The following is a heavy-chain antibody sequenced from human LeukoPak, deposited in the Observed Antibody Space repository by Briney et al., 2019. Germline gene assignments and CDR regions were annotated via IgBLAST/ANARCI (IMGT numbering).Heavy chain of an antibody. V-gene: IGHV4-34*01. Sequence: PSETLSLTCAVYGGSFSGYYWSWIRQPPGKGLEWIGEINHSGSTNYNPSLRSRVTISVDTSKNQFSLKLSSVTAADTAVYYCARLTVTSERWFDPWGQGTLVTVSS. D-gene: IGHD4-17*01. J-gene: IGHJ5*02. CDR3: ARLTVTSERWFDP. CDR2: INHSGST. CDR1: GGSFSGYY.